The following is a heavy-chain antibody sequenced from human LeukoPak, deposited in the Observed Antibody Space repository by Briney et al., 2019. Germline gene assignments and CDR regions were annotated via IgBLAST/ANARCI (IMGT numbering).Heavy chain of an antibody. D-gene: IGHD1-26*01. CDR2: IDTSGSTT. Sequence: GGSLTLSCEASGFSLNTYWMAWVRQAPGKGLEWVSYIDTSGSTTYYAESVKGRFTISRDNAKNSLYLQMNSLRAEDTAVYYCAREGWELLFDFDYWGQGTLVTVSS. V-gene: IGHV3-48*04. CDR1: GFSLNTYW. J-gene: IGHJ4*02. CDR3: AREGWELLFDFDY.